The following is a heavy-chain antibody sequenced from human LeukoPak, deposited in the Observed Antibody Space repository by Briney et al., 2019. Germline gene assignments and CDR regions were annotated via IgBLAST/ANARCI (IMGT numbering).Heavy chain of an antibody. D-gene: IGHD6-19*01. V-gene: IGHV4-59*01. CDR3: ARSKPGWQGLYFDY. J-gene: IGHJ4*02. CDR1: GGSISSYY. Sequence: SETLSLTCTVSGGSISSYYWSWIRQPPGKGLEWIGYIYYSGSTNYNPSLKSRVTISVDTSKNQFSLKLSSVTAADTAVYYCARSKPGWQGLYFDYWGQGTLVTVPS. CDR2: IYYSGST.